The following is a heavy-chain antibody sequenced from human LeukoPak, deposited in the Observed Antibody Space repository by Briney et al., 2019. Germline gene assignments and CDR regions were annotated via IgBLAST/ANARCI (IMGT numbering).Heavy chain of an antibody. V-gene: IGHV1-46*01. CDR1: GYTFTSYY. Sequence: ASVKVSFKASGYTFTSYYMHWVRPAPGQGVEWMGIINPSGGSTSYAQKFQGRVTMTRDMSTSTVYMELSPVTAADTAVYYCARQINSGYDLIYSFDFWGQGTLVTVSS. J-gene: IGHJ4*02. D-gene: IGHD5-12*01. CDR2: INPSGGST. CDR3: ARQINSGYDLIYSFDF.